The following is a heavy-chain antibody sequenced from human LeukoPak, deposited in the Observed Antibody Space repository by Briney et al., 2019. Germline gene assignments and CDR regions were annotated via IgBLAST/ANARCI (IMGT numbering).Heavy chain of an antibody. CDR2: ISSSSSYI. CDR3: ARDESDGYYYYMDV. V-gene: IGHV3-21*01. J-gene: IGHJ6*03. CDR1: GFTFSSYA. Sequence: PGGSLRLSCAASGFTFSSYAMSWVRQAPGKGLEWVSSISSSSSYIYYADSVKGRFTISRDNAKNSLYLQMNSLRAEDTAVYYCARDESDGYYYYMDVWGKGTTVTVSS. D-gene: IGHD2-21*01.